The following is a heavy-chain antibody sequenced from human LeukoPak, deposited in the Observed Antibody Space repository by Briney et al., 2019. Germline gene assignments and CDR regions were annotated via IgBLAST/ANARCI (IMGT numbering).Heavy chain of an antibody. CDR3: SKWKAIVLVPAARSPIDY. CDR1: GFTFSNYG. CDR2: ISGSGVTT. J-gene: IGHJ4*02. D-gene: IGHD2-2*01. V-gene: IGHV3-23*01. Sequence: GGSLRLSCAASGFTFSNYGMSWVRQAPGKGLEWVSAISGSGVTTYYADSVKGRFTISRDNSKHTLYLQMNSLRAEDTAVYYCSKWKAIVLVPAARSPIDYWGQGTLVTVSS.